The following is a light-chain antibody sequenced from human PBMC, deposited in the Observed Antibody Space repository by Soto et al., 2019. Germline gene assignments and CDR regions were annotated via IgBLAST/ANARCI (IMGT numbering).Light chain of an antibody. J-gene: IGKJ1*01. CDR1: QSISSW. V-gene: IGKV1-5*01. CDR2: DVS. CDR3: QQYNTFWT. Sequence: DLQITQSPSTLSASVGDRVTITCRASQSISSWLAWYQQKPGKAPKLLIYDVSSLESGVPSRFSGSGSGTEFTLTISSLQPDDSATYYCQQYNTFWTFGQGTKVEIK.